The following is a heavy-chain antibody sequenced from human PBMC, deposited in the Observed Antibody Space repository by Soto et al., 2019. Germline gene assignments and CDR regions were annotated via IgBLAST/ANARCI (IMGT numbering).Heavy chain of an antibody. CDR3: AKDSTYYYGSGSYYNDDY. Sequence: GGSLRLSCAASGFTFSSYAMSWVRQAPGKGLEWVSAISGSGGSTYYADSVKGRFTISRDNSKNTLYLQMNSLRAEDTAVYYCAKDSTYYYGSGSYYNDDYWGQGTLVTVSS. J-gene: IGHJ4*02. D-gene: IGHD3-10*01. CDR2: ISGSGGST. V-gene: IGHV3-23*01. CDR1: GFTFSSYA.